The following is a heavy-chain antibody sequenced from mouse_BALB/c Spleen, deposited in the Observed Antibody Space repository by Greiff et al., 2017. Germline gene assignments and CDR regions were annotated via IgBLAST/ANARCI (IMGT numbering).Heavy chain of an antibody. J-gene: IGHJ2*01. V-gene: IGHV14-3*02. CDR1: GFNIKDTY. CDR2: IDPANGNT. CDR3: AREGGLRYYFDY. Sequence: VQLQQSGAELVKPGASVKLSCTASGFNIKDTYMHWVKQRPEQGLEWIGRIDPANGNTKYDPKFQGKATITADTSSNTAYLQLSSLTSEDTAVYYCAREGGLRYYFDYWGQGTTLTVSS. D-gene: IGHD2-4*01.